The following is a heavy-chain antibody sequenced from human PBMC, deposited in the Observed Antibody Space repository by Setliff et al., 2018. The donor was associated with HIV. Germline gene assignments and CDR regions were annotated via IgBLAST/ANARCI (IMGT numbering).Heavy chain of an antibody. CDR1: SGSISTYY. J-gene: IGHJ3*02. Sequence: NPSETLSLTCTVSSGSISTYYWTWIRQPPGKGLEYIGSIYYTGSTDSNPSLNGRVTISIAMPKSQFPLKLNPVTAADTAVYYCARAPTHYFGNNKSSWPDAFDIRGRGTMIT. CDR3: ARAPTHYFGNNKSSWPDAFDI. CDR2: IYYTGST. V-gene: IGHV4-59*01. D-gene: IGHD3-10*01.